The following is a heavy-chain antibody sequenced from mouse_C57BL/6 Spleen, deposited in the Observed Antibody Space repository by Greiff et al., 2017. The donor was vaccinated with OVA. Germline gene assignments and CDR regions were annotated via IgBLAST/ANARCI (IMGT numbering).Heavy chain of an antibody. CDR2: ISDGGSYT. CDR3: ARDRGLRRDYAMDY. D-gene: IGHD2-4*01. CDR1: GFTFSSYA. Sequence: EVQLVEPGGGLVKPGGSLKLSCAASGFTFSSYAMSWVRQTPEQRLEWVATISDGGSYTYYPDNVKGRFTISRDNAKNNLYLQMSHLKSEDTAMYYCARDRGLRRDYAMDYWGQGTSVTVSS. J-gene: IGHJ4*01. V-gene: IGHV5-4*01.